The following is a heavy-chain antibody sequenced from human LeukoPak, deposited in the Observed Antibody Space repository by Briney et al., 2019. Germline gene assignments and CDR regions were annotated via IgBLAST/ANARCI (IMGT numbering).Heavy chain of an antibody. CDR3: AREQWLQSDAFDV. V-gene: IGHV3-7*01. D-gene: IGHD6-19*01. Sequence: GGSLRLSCAASGFSFSSYEMNWVRQAPGKGLEWVANIKQDGSERYYGDALKGRFTISRDNAKNSLYLQMNSLRAEDTAVYYCAREQWLQSDAFDVWGQGTMVTVSS. J-gene: IGHJ3*01. CDR2: IKQDGSER. CDR1: GFSFSSYE.